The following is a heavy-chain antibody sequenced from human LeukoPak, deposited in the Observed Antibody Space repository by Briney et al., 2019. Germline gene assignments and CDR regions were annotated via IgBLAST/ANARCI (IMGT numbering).Heavy chain of an antibody. D-gene: IGHD6-25*01. Sequence: PGGSLRLSCAASGFTFSNYALNWVRQATGKGLEWVAGITGRGDNIYYADSVKGRFTISRDNSKDTPYLQMKRLRAEDTAIYYCAKDQRRNVVGVAGPDYCGQGTLVTVSS. CDR2: ITGRGDNI. J-gene: IGHJ4*02. V-gene: IGHV3-23*01. CDR3: AKDQRRNVVGVAGPDY. CDR1: GFTFSNYA.